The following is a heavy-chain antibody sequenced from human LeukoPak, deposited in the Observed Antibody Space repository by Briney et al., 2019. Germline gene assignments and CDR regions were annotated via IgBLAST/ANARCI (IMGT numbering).Heavy chain of an antibody. Sequence: PGGSLRLSCAASGFTLSSYAMSWVRQPPGKGLEWIGDVYYSGRTYSSPSLKSRVAISVDTSWNQFSLNLNSVTAADTAVYYCARRRYYDSTGYLDWGQGTLVTVSS. D-gene: IGHD3-22*01. V-gene: IGHV4-59*08. CDR3: ARRRYYDSTGYLD. CDR2: VYYSGRT. J-gene: IGHJ1*01. CDR1: GFTLSSYA.